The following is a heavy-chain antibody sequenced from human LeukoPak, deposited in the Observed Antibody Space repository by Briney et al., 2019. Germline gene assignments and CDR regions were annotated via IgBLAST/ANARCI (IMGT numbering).Heavy chain of an antibody. J-gene: IGHJ4*02. CDR3: AKRLTYSSGWQPNFDY. CDR2: ISGSGGST. V-gene: IGHV3-23*01. CDR1: ELTFSVYW. D-gene: IGHD6-19*01. Sequence: GGSLRPSCAASELTFSVYWMHWVRQAPGKGLEWVSAISGSGGSTYYADSVKGRFTISRDNSKNTLYLQKNSLRAEDTAVYYCAKRLTYSSGWQPNFDYWGQGTLVTVSS.